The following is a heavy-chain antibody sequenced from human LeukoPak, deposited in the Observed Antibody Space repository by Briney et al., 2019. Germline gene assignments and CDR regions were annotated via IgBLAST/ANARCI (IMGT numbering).Heavy chain of an antibody. CDR3: ARDICSSTSCKMGYFDY. CDR2: IIPIFGTA. Sequence: SVKVSCKASGGTFSSYAISWVRQAPGQGLEWMGGIIPIFGTANYAQKFQGRVTITTDESTSTAYMELSSLRSEDTAVYYCARDICSSTSCKMGYFDYWGQGTLVTVSS. V-gene: IGHV1-69*05. CDR1: GGTFSSYA. J-gene: IGHJ4*02. D-gene: IGHD2-2*01.